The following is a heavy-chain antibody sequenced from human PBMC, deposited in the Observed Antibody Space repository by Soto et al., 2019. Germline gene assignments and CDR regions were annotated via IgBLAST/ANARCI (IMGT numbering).Heavy chain of an antibody. CDR2: ISYDGSNK. Sequence: PGGSLRLSCAASGFTFSSYAMHWVRQAPGKGLEWVAVISYDGSNKNYADSVKGRFTISRDNSKNTLYLQMNSLRAEDTAVYYCARGSENYEGTHYYYYYGMDVWGQGTTVTVSS. D-gene: IGHD1-7*01. J-gene: IGHJ6*02. CDR1: GFTFSSYA. V-gene: IGHV3-30-3*01. CDR3: ARGSENYEGTHYYYYYGMDV.